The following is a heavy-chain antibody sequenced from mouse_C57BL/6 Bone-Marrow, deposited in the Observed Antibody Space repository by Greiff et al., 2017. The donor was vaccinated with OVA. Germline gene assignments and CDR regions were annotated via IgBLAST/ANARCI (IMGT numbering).Heavy chain of an antibody. Sequence: VQLQQSGPELVKPGASVKISCKASGYSFTDYNMNWVKQSNGKSLEWIGVINPNYGTTSSNQKFKGKATLTVDQSSSTAYMQLNSLTSEDSAVYYCARSITTVVAPSYWYFDVWGTGTTVTVSS. CDR2: INPNYGTT. CDR1: GYSFTDYN. CDR3: ARSITTVVAPSYWYFDV. V-gene: IGHV1-39*01. J-gene: IGHJ1*03. D-gene: IGHD1-1*01.